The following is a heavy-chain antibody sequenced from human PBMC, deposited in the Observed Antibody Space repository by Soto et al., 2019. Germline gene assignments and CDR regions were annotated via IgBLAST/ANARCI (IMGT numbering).Heavy chain of an antibody. J-gene: IGHJ4*02. CDR3: ARHPFLYSSGWAFDY. D-gene: IGHD6-19*01. Sequence: PSETLSLTCTVSGGSISSSSYYWGWIRQPPGKGLEWIGSIYYSGSTYYNPSLKSRVTISVDTSKNQFSLKLSSVTAADTAVYYCARHPFLYSSGWAFDYWGQGTLVTVSS. CDR2: IYYSGST. V-gene: IGHV4-39*01. CDR1: GGSISSSSYY.